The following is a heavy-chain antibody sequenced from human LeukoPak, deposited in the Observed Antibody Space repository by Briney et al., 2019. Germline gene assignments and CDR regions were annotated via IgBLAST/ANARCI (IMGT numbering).Heavy chain of an antibody. D-gene: IGHD1-26*01. J-gene: IGHJ3*02. CDR2: INPNSGGT. V-gene: IGHV1-2*02. Sequence: ASVKVSCKPSGYTFTGYYLHWVRQAPGQGPEWMGWINPNSGGTNYAQKFQGRVTMTRDASISTAYVELSRLTSDDTAVYFCARGLGGGYPGDDAFDIWGQGTMVTVSS. CDR3: ARGLGGGYPGDDAFDI. CDR1: GYTFTGYY.